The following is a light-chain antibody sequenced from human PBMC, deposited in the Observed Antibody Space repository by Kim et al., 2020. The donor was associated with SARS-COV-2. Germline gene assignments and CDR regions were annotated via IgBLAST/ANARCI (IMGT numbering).Light chain of an antibody. CDR3: QQIHSSPPT. CDR1: QSITTY. Sequence: ASGGDRVTINGRASQSITTYLNWYQQRPGKAPKLLIYAASSLQSGVPSRFSGTGSGTDFTLTINSLQPEDCATYYCQQIHSSPPTFGQGTKVDIK. V-gene: IGKV1-39*01. CDR2: AAS. J-gene: IGKJ1*01.